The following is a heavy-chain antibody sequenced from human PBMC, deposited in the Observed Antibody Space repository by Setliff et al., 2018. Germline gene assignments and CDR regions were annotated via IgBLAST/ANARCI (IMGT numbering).Heavy chain of an antibody. CDR3: AREETLGATLYYYGMDV. J-gene: IGHJ6*02. CDR1: GYTFTSYD. CDR2: MNPNSGNT. D-gene: IGHD1-26*01. Sequence: ASVKVSCKASGYTFTSYDINWVRQATGQGLEWMGWMNPNSGNTGYAQKFQGRVTMTRNTSISTAYMELSSLRSEDTAVYYCAREETLGATLYYYGMDVLGQGTTVTVSS. V-gene: IGHV1-8*01.